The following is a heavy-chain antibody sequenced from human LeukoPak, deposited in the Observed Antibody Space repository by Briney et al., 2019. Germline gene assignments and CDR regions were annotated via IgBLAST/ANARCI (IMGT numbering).Heavy chain of an antibody. J-gene: IGHJ4*02. D-gene: IGHD3-10*01. CDR1: GGTFSSYA. V-gene: IGHV1-46*01. Sequence: ASVKVSCKTSGGTFSSYAINWVRQAPGQGFEWMGIINPSGGSTSYAQKFQGRVTMTRDTSTSTVYMELSSLRSEDTAVYYCARDPSRPGGYWGQGTLVTVSS. CDR2: INPSGGST. CDR3: ARDPSRPGGY.